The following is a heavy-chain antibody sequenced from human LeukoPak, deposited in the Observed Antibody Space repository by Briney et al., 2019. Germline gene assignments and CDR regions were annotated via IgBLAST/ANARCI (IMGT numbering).Heavy chain of an antibody. D-gene: IGHD2-8*02. V-gene: IGHV3-53*01. CDR2: IYSGGAT. CDR3: ARAPLVGSFDC. J-gene: IGHJ4*02. Sequence: GGSLRLSCAASGFTASGNYMSWVRQAPGKGLEWVSVIYSGGATYYADSVKGRFTISRDNSKNTLYLQMNSLRVEDTAVYYCARAPLVGSFDCWGQGTLVTVSS. CDR1: GFTASGNY.